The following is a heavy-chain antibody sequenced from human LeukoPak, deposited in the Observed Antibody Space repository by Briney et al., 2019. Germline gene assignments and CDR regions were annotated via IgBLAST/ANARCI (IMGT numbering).Heavy chain of an antibody. D-gene: IGHD4-17*01. Sequence: GGSLRLSCAASGFTFSNYHVNWVRQAPGKGLEWVSSISSGRTHIYYADSVKGRFTLSRDNAKNSLYLQMNSLRAEDTAVYYCARGIYGDYDISAFDPWGQGTLVTVSS. CDR1: GFTFSNYH. CDR2: ISSGRTHI. V-gene: IGHV3-21*01. CDR3: ARGIYGDYDISAFDP. J-gene: IGHJ5*02.